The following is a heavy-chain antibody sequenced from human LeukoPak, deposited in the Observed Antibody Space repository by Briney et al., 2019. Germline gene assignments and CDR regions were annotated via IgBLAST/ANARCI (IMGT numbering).Heavy chain of an antibody. V-gene: IGHV7-4-1*02. D-gene: IGHD3-10*01. CDR3: ARGDTMVRGVIRTPYYALDV. Sequence: ASVKVSCKTSGYAFTSYAFNWVRQAPGQGLEWMGWINTNTGNPTYAQGFTGRSVFSLDISVSTAYLQISSLKAEDTAVYYCARGDTMVRGVIRTPYYALDVWGQGTTVTVSS. J-gene: IGHJ6*02. CDR2: INTNTGNP. CDR1: GYAFTSYA.